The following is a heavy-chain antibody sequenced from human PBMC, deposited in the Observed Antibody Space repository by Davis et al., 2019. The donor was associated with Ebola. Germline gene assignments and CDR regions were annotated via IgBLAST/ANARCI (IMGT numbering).Heavy chain of an antibody. CDR2: IYPGDSDT. CDR1: GYSFTSYW. J-gene: IGHJ4*02. Sequence: GESLKISCKGSGYSFTSYWIGWVRQMPGKGLEWMGIIYPGDSDTRYSPSFQGQVTISVDKSISTAYLQWSSLKASDTAIYYCARLPGVDTTQRGFDYWGQGSLVTVSS. CDR3: ARLPGVDTTQRGFDY. V-gene: IGHV5-51*01. D-gene: IGHD1-1*01.